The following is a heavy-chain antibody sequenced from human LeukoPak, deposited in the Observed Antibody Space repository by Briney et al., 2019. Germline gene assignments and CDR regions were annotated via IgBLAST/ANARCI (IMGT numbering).Heavy chain of an antibody. V-gene: IGHV3-30*18. CDR1: GFTFSSYC. D-gene: IGHD6-19*01. Sequence: GGSLRLSCAVSGFTFSSYCMHWVRQAPGKGLEWVAVISNDGINKYYTDSVEGRFTISRDNSKNTLYLQMNSLRAEDTAVYFCAKGAGVHDAFDIWGQGTMVTVSS. CDR2: ISNDGINK. J-gene: IGHJ3*02. CDR3: AKGAGVHDAFDI.